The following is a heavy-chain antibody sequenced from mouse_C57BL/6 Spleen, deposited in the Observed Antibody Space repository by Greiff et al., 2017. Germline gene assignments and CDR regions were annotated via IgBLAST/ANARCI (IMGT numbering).Heavy chain of an antibody. CDR1: GYTFTSYW. CDR3: AREGANWDDY. V-gene: IGHV1-64*01. D-gene: IGHD4-1*01. CDR2: IHPNSGST. J-gene: IGHJ2*01. Sequence: VKLQESGAELVKPGASVKLSCKASGYTFTSYWMHWVKQRPGQGLEWIGMIHPNSGSTNYNEKFKSKATLTADKSSSTAYMQLSSLTSEDSAVYYCAREGANWDDYWGQGTTLTVSS.